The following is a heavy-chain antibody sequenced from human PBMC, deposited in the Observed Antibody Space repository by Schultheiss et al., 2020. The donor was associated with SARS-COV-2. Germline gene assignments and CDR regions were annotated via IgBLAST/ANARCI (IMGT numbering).Heavy chain of an antibody. D-gene: IGHD6-13*01. Sequence: ASVKVSCKASGYTFTSYDINWVRQATGQGLEWMGWMNPNSGNTGYAQKFQGRVTMTTDTSTSTAYMELSSLRSEDTAVYYCARWGTSSSWYTRRKYNWFDPWGQGTLVTVSS. CDR3: ARWGTSSSWYTRRKYNWFDP. V-gene: IGHV1-8*01. CDR1: GYTFTSYD. CDR2: MNPNSGNT. J-gene: IGHJ5*02.